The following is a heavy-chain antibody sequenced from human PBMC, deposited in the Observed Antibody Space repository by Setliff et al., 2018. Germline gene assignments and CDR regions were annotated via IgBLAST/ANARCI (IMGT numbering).Heavy chain of an antibody. V-gene: IGHV1-69*05. J-gene: IGHJ6*03. CDR2: IIPIFGTA. Sequence: VASVKVSCKASGYIFTSYGFSWVRQAPGQGLEWMGGIIPIFGTANYAQNFQGRVTITTDESTSTAYMELTSLRSEDTAVYYCARDGVHTAMLIDYYYYMDVWGKGTTVTVSS. CDR3: ARDGVHTAMLIDYYYYMDV. CDR1: GYIFTSYG. D-gene: IGHD5-18*01.